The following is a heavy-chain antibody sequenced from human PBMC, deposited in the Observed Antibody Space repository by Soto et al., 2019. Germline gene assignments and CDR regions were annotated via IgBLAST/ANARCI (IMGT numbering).Heavy chain of an antibody. CDR1: GFSLSTTGVG. J-gene: IGHJ4*02. Sequence: QITLKESGPTLVKPTQTLTLTCSFSGFSLSTTGVGVGWIRQSPGKALEWLAIIYWDNDKRYIPSLKSRVTITKDTSQNQVVLTVTNMDPVDTGTYYCARSLWFGELHWGQGALVTVSS. D-gene: IGHD3-10*01. CDR2: IYWDNDK. CDR3: ARSLWFGELH. V-gene: IGHV2-5*02.